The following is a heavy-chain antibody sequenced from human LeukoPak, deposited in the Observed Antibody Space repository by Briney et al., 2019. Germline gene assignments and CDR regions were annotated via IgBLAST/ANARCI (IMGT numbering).Heavy chain of an antibody. CDR1: GYTFTGYY. Sequence: GASVKVSCKSSGYTFTGYYMHWLRQPRAQEREWMGWINPNSGGTNYAQKFQGRVTMTRDTSISTAYMELSRLRSDDTAVYYCARDPGSSGEYHFDYWGQGTLVTVSS. J-gene: IGHJ4*02. D-gene: IGHD3-16*01. V-gene: IGHV1-2*02. CDR3: ARDPGSSGEYHFDY. CDR2: INPNSGGT.